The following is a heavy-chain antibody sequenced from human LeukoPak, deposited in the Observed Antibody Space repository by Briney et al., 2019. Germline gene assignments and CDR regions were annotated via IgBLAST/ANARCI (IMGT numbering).Heavy chain of an antibody. Sequence: PGGSLRLSCAVSGFTFSSYGMHWVRQAPGKGLEWVAVISYDGSNKYYADSVKGRFTISRDNSKNTLYLQMNSLRAEDTAVYYCARPAYGSEGYFDYWGQGTLVTVSS. CDR1: GFTFSSYG. CDR2: ISYDGSNK. CDR3: ARPAYGSEGYFDY. J-gene: IGHJ4*02. D-gene: IGHD3-10*01. V-gene: IGHV3-30*03.